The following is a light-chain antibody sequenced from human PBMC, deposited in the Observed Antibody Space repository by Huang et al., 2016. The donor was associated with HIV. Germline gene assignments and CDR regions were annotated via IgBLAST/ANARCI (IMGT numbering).Light chain of an antibody. CDR3: HQYHTSST. J-gene: IGKJ5*01. CDR1: QSITSSH. Sequence: EIVLTQSPGTLSLSPGERVTLSCRASQSITSSHLAWYQQKPGQAPRRLIYGASSRATGLPDRFRGSGSGTDFTLTISRLEPEDFAVYYCHQYHTSSTFGQGTRLEIK. CDR2: GAS. V-gene: IGKV3-20*01.